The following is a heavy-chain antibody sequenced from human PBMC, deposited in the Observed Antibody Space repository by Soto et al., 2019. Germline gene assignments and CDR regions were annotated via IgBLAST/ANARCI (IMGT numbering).Heavy chain of an antibody. V-gene: IGHV1-18*04. J-gene: IGHJ6*02. CDR3: ARASDAGRDDFWSGYYRNEYYYYGMDV. CDR1: GYTFTSYG. D-gene: IGHD3-3*01. CDR2: ISAYNGNT. Sequence: ASVKVSCKASGYTFTSYGISWVRQAPGQGLEWMGWISAYNGNTNYAQKLQGRVTMTTDTSTSTAYMELRSLRSDDTAVYYCARASDAGRDDFWSGYYRNEYYYYGMDVWGQGTTVTVYS.